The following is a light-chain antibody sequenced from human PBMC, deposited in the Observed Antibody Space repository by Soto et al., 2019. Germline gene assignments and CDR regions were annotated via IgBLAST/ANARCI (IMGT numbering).Light chain of an antibody. Sequence: EIVLTQSPGTLSVSPGERATLSCRASQSISSNYLAWYQQKPGQAPSLLIYGASSRATGIPDRFSGSGSGTDFTLTISRLEPEDSEIYYCQQYVSWMFGQGTKVEIK. CDR1: QSISSNY. V-gene: IGKV3-20*01. CDR3: QQYVSWM. J-gene: IGKJ1*01. CDR2: GAS.